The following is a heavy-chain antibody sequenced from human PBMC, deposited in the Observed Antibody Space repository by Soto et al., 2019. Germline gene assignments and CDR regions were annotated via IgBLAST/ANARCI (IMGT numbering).Heavy chain of an antibody. Sequence: XGTLALTCGVSGASLISSNWWTWFRQSPVKGLEWLGEIYHAGSPNYNPSFQSRISISLDKSKNSFSLRLTSVTAADAAIYYCARGASFRGDFDIWGQGTTVTVSS. CDR1: GASLISSNW. CDR3: ARGASFRGDFDI. V-gene: IGHV4-4*02. J-gene: IGHJ3*02. CDR2: IYHAGSP. D-gene: IGHD2-21*01.